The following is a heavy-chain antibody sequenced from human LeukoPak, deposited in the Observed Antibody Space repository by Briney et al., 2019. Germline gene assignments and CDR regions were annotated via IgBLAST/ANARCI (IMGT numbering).Heavy chain of an antibody. CDR2: ISSSGSRR. CDR3: ARDLDGDFNY. Sequence: PRGSLRLSCAASGITFSSYEMNWVRQAPGKGLEWVSYISSSGSRRYYADSVKGRFTISRDNAKNSLYLQMNSLRAEDTAVYYCARDLDGDFNYWGQGTLVTVSS. J-gene: IGHJ4*02. V-gene: IGHV3-48*03. D-gene: IGHD4-17*01. CDR1: GITFSSYE.